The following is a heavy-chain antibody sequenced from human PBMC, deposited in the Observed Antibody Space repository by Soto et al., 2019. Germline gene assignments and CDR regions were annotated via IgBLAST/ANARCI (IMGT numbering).Heavy chain of an antibody. CDR1: GGTFNTYA. CDR3: AKAAGDH. Sequence: QMQLVQSGAEVKERGSSVKISCKTSGGTFNTYALTWVRQAPGQGLEWSGGIIPIFGIKNVAQRVQGRVTINADESLTTAYMEMTSLRSADTAVYYCAKAAGDHWGQGTLVTVSS. J-gene: IGHJ4*02. CDR2: IIPIFGIK. V-gene: IGHV1-69*01. D-gene: IGHD6-25*01.